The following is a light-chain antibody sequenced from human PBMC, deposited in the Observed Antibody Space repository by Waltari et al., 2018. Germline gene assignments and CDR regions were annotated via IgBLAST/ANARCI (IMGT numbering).Light chain of an antibody. Sequence: IVLTQSPGTLSLSPGDKASLSCKAIQNPSSTFLALYRQRPGQPPGLLIHGDAKRAAGIPDTFSGSGSGTDFTLTISRLEAEDSAVYYCQQYGTSPYTFGQGTKVEIK. V-gene: IGKV3-20*01. CDR1: QNPSSTF. J-gene: IGKJ2*01. CDR3: QQYGTSPYT. CDR2: GDA.